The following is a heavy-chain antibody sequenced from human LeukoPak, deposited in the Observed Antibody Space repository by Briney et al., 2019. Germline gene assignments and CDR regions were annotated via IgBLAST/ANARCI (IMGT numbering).Heavy chain of an antibody. Sequence: PSETLSLTCTVSGGSISSYYWSWIRQPPGKGLEWIGYIYYSGSTNYNPSLKSRVTISVDTSKNRFSLKLSSVTAADTAVYYCARGLGWAKYYDILTGYYLDYWGQGTLVTVSS. J-gene: IGHJ4*02. CDR1: GGSISSYY. V-gene: IGHV4-59*01. CDR2: IYYSGST. D-gene: IGHD3-9*01. CDR3: ARGLGWAKYYDILTGYYLDY.